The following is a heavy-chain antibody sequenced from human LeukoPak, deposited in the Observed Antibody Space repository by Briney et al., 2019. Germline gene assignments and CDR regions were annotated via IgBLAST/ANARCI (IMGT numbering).Heavy chain of an antibody. Sequence: GGSLRLSCAVSGFTFSSYWMHWVRQAPGKGLVWVSRIDRDGSRINYADSVKGRFTISRDNGKNTLFLQMNSLRAEDAAAYYCVRGNDYGGPHYWGQGTLVTVSS. D-gene: IGHD4-23*01. CDR3: VRGNDYGGPHY. CDR1: GFTFSSYW. CDR2: IDRDGSRI. J-gene: IGHJ4*02. V-gene: IGHV3-74*01.